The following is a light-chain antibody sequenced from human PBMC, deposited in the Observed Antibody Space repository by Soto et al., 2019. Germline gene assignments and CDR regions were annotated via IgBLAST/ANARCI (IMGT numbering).Light chain of an antibody. Sequence: QLVLTQPPSASASLGASVKLTCTLSSGHSSYAIAWHQKQPEKGPRYLMDLNNDGSHTKGDGIPDRFSGSSSGAERYLIISSLQSEDEADYYCQAWDSSTAGVFGTGTKLTVL. CDR2: LNNDGSH. J-gene: IGLJ1*01. V-gene: IGLV4-69*01. CDR1: SGHSSYA. CDR3: QAWDSSTAGV.